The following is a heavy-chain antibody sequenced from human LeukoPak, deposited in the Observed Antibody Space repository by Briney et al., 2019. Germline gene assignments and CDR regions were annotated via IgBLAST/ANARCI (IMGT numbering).Heavy chain of an antibody. V-gene: IGHV3-30-3*01. CDR2: ISYYGSNK. CDR3: AELGITMIGGV. J-gene: IGHJ6*04. D-gene: IGHD3-10*02. Sequence: GRSLRHFCAASGFTFSSYAMHWVRQAPGKGLEWVAVISYYGSNKKSPDSVNGRFTISRDNSKNTLYLQMNSLRPEDTAVYYCAELGITMIGGVWGKGTTVTISS. CDR1: GFTFSSYA.